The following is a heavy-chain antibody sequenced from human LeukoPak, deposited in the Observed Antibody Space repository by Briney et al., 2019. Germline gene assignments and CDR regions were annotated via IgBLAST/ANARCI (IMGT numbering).Heavy chain of an antibody. V-gene: IGHV1-2*02. CDR3: ARHPYSGSYHFDY. J-gene: IGHJ4*02. CDR1: GYIFTGYY. CDR2: INPNSGGT. Sequence: ASVKVSCKASGYIFTGYYMHWVRQAPGQGLEWMGWINPNSGGTNSAQKFQGRVTMIRDTSISTAYMALSRLTSDDTAVYYCARHPYSGSYHFDYWGQGTLVTVCS. D-gene: IGHD1-26*01.